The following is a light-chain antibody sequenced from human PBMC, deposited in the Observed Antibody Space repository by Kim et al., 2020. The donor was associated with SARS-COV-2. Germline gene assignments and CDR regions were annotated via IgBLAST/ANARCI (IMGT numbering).Light chain of an antibody. CDR1: SGSIASNY. J-gene: IGLJ2*01. Sequence: NFMLTQPHSVSESPGKTVTISCTRSSGSIASNYVQWYQQRPGSVPTTVIYEDDQRPSGVSDRFSGSIDNSSNSASLTISGLRTEDEADYYCQSYNRDNVLFGGGTQLTVL. CDR3: QSYNRDNVL. CDR2: EDD. V-gene: IGLV6-57*04.